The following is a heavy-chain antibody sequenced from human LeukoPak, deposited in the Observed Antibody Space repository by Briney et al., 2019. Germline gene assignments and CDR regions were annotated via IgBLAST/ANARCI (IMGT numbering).Heavy chain of an antibody. V-gene: IGHV3-33*06. CDR2: IWSDGSTK. CDR1: GFTFSSYG. J-gene: IGHJ4*02. CDR3: AKSNSFDY. Sequence: GSSPRLSCAPSGFTFSSYGMHWVRQAPGKGLECVAVIWSDGSTKDYADSVKGRFTISRDNSKNTLFLQMNSLRAEDTAVYYCAKSNSFDYWGQGTLVTVSS.